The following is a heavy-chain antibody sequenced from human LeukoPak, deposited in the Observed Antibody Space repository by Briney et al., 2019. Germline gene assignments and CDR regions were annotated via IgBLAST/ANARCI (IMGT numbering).Heavy chain of an antibody. J-gene: IGHJ4*02. CDR2: IYTSGNT. D-gene: IGHD3-3*01. CDR1: GGSISGYY. V-gene: IGHV4-4*07. Sequence: SETLSLTCTVSGGSISGYYWNWIRQPAGKGLEWIGRIYTSGNTNYNPSLKSRVTMSVDTSKNQFSLKLSSVTAADTAVYYCARSDFWSGYYNYWGQGTLVTVSS. CDR3: ARSDFWSGYYNY.